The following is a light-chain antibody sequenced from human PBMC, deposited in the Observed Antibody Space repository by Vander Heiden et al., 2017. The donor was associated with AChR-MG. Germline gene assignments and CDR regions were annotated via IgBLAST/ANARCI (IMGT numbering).Light chain of an antibody. V-gene: IGLV2-14*01. J-gene: IGLJ3*02. CDR1: SSDVGGYNY. Sequence: QSALTQPASVSGSPGQSITISCTGTSSDVGGYNYVYWYQQHPGKAPKLMIYDVSKRPSGVSNRVSGSKSGNTASLTISGLQAEDEADYYCSSYTSSSTWVFGGGTKLTVL. CDR2: DVS. CDR3: SSYTSSSTWV.